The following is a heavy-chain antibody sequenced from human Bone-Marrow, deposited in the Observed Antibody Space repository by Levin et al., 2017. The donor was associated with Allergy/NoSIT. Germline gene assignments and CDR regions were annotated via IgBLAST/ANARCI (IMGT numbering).Heavy chain of an antibody. CDR1: GLTFTNGW. CDR2: MISIVGGGTT. V-gene: IGHV3-15*01. CDR3: TIHHTEAAIGY. Sequence: PGGSLRLSCVVSGLTFTNGWVTWIRQAPGKGLEWVGRMISIVGGGTTDYAAPVKGRFTMSRDDSKSTAYLQMNSLKTEDTATYYCTIHHTEAAIGYWGQGAMVTVSS. J-gene: IGHJ4*02. D-gene: IGHD6-19*01.